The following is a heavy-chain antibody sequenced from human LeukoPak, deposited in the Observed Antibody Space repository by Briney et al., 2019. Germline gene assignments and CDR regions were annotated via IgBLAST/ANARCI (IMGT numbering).Heavy chain of an antibody. Sequence: GGSLRLSCAASGFTFNNYAMIWVRQASGKGLEWVGRIRNKAKSYATAYAESVKGRFTISRDDSKNTAYLQMNSLKTEDTAVYYCAKMAEDYYYGAGRHFDYWGQGTLVTVST. CDR2: IRNKAKSYAT. V-gene: IGHV3-73*01. CDR1: GFTFNNYA. CDR3: AKMAEDYYYGAGRHFDY. J-gene: IGHJ4*02. D-gene: IGHD3-10*01.